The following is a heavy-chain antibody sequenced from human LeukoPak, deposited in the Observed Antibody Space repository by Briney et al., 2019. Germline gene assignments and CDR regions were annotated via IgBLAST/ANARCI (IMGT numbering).Heavy chain of an antibody. CDR3: ARDIGAARYFDY. Sequence: GRSLRLSCAASGFTFSSYGMHWVRQAPGKGLEWVAVISYDGSNKYYADSVKGRFTISRDNSKNTLYLQMNSLRAEDTAVYYCARDIGAARYFDYWGQGTQVTVSS. D-gene: IGHD6-13*01. J-gene: IGHJ4*02. CDR2: ISYDGSNK. V-gene: IGHV3-30*03. CDR1: GFTFSSYG.